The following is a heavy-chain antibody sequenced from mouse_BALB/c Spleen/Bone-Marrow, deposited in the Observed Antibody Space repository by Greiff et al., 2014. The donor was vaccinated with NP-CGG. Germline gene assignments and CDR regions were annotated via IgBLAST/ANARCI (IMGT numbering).Heavy chain of an antibody. CDR3: ARERSDGYWYFDV. J-gene: IGHJ1*01. Sequence: QVQLQQSGPELVKPGASVKMSCKASGYTFTDYVISWVKQRTGQGLEWIGEIYPGSGSTYYNEKFKGKATLTADKSSNTAYMQLSSLTSEDSAVYFFARERSDGYWYFDVWGAGTTVTVSS. V-gene: IGHV1-81*01. CDR2: IYPGSGST. CDR1: GYTFTDYV. D-gene: IGHD2-3*01.